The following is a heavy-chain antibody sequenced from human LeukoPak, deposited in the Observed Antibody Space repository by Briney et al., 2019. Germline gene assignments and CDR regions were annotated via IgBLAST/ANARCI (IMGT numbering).Heavy chain of an antibody. CDR1: GYTFSDFY. Sequence: ASVEVSCKASGYTFSDFYIHWVRQAPGQGLEYVGWITPKSGDTHSPQRFQGRVTMTRDASISTAYMELSSLRSDDTAVYFCARVRLADERAWAYWGQGTLVTVSS. CDR2: ITPKSGDT. J-gene: IGHJ4*02. V-gene: IGHV1-2*02. D-gene: IGHD3-3*02. CDR3: ARVRLADERAWAY.